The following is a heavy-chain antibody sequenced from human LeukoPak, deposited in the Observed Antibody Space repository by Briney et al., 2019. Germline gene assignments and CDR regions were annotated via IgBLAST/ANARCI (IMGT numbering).Heavy chain of an antibody. V-gene: IGHV3-64*01. D-gene: IGHD6-6*01. CDR1: GFTFSSYA. J-gene: IGHJ4*02. CDR3: ANDLVGYYSSSSFDY. Sequence: KTGGSLRLTCAASGFTFSSYAMHWVRQAPGKGPEYVSAISSNGGSTYYANSVKGRFTISRDNSKNTLYLQMGSLRAEDMAVYYCANDLVGYYSSSSFDYWGQGTLVTVSS. CDR2: ISSNGGST.